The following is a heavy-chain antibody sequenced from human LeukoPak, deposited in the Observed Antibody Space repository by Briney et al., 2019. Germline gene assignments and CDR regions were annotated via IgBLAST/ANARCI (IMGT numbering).Heavy chain of an antibody. CDR2: ISTNTGKP. V-gene: IGHV7-4-1*02. Sequence: ASVEVSCKASGYTFSSSDINWVRQAPGQGVEWMGWISTNTGKPAYAQGFTGRFVFSLDRSVSTAYLQISSLKAEDTAVYYCARGDTSYYYMDVWGKGTTVTVSS. CDR1: GYTFSSSD. D-gene: IGHD5-18*01. J-gene: IGHJ6*03. CDR3: ARGDTSYYYMDV.